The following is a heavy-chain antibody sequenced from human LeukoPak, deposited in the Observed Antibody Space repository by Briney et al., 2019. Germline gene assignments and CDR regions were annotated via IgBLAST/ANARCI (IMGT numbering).Heavy chain of an antibody. CDR2: IYPGDSDT. J-gene: IGHJ4*02. CDR1: GYSFTSNW. Sequence: GESLKISCKGSGYSFTSNWIGWVRQMPGKGLEWMGIIYPGDSDTRYSPSFQGQVTISADRSISTAYLQWSSLKASDTAMYYCASGIRGYSYGSDYWGQGTLVTVSS. V-gene: IGHV5-51*01. CDR3: ASGIRGYSYGSDY. D-gene: IGHD5-18*01.